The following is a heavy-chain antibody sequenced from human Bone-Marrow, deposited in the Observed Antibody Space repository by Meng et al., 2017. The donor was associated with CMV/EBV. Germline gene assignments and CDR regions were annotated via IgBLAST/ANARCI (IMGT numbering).Heavy chain of an antibody. D-gene: IGHD6-13*01. V-gene: IGHV1-8*01. CDR2: MNPNSGNT. CDR3: ARDHSSSWTNWFNP. J-gene: IGHJ5*02. Sequence: ASVKVSCKASGYTFTSYDINWVRQATGQGLEWMGWMNPNSGNTGYAQKFQGRVTMTRNTSISTAYMELCSLRSEDTAVYYRARDHSSSWTNWFNPWDQGPLVPVSS. CDR1: GYTFTSYD.